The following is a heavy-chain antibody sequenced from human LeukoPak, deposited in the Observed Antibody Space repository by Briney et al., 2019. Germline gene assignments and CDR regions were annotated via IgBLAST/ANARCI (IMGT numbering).Heavy chain of an antibody. Sequence: GASVKVSCKASGYTFSSHGLSWVRQAPGQGLEWMGWISGYNGNTNYAQKLQGRVTMTTDTSTRTAYMELRSLRSDDTAVYYCARDYCSSTSCYLDYWGQGTLVTVSS. D-gene: IGHD2-2*01. J-gene: IGHJ4*02. CDR3: ARDYCSSTSCYLDY. CDR1: GYTFSSHG. CDR2: ISGYNGNT. V-gene: IGHV1-18*01.